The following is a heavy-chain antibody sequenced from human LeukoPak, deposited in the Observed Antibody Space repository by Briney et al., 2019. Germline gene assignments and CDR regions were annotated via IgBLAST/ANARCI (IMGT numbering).Heavy chain of an antibody. CDR1: GGSFSGYY. CDR2: INHSGST. CDR3: ARRAGDSSGYYYVPFDY. D-gene: IGHD3-22*01. J-gene: IGHJ4*02. V-gene: IGHV4-34*01. Sequence: SETLSLTCAVYGGSFSGYYWSWIRQPPGKGLEWFGEINHSGSTNYNPSLKSRVTISVDTSKNQFSLKLSSVTAADTAVYYCARRAGDSSGYYYVPFDYWGQGTLVTVSS.